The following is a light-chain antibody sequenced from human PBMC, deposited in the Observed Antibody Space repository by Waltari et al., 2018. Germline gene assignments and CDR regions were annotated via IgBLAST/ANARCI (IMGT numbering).Light chain of an antibody. J-gene: IGLJ2*01. CDR1: KLGEKY. Sequence: SYELTQPPSVSVSPGQTASLPCSGDKLGEKYACWYQQKPGQSPVLVIYQDNKRPSGVPGRFSGSNSGNTVTLTISGTQALDEADYYCQAWDSNTAGGVFGGGTKLTVL. CDR3: QAWDSNTAGGV. CDR2: QDN. V-gene: IGLV3-1*01.